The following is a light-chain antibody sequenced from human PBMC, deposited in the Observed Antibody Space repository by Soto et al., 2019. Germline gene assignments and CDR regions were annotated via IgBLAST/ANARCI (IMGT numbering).Light chain of an antibody. CDR2: GAS. CDR3: QQYNDWPLT. V-gene: IGKV3-15*01. J-gene: IGKJ4*01. CDR1: QSVNSN. Sequence: EKVMTQSPATLSVSPGERATLSCRASQSVNSNLAWYQQKPGQAPRLLTYGASTRATGIPARFSGSASGTEFTLTISSLQSEDFAVYYCQQYNDWPLTFGGGTKVEIK.